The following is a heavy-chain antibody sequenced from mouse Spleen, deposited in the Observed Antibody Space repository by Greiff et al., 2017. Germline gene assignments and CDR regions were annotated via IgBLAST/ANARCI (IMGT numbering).Heavy chain of an antibody. V-gene: IGHV5-17*01. CDR1: GFTFSDYG. CDR2: ISSGSSTI. J-gene: IGHJ2*01. CDR3: ARRVSTTVDYFDY. Sequence: EVQRVESGGGLVKPGGSLKLSCADSGFTFSDYGMHWVRQAPEKGLEWVAYISSGSSTIYYADTVKGRFTISRDNAKNTLFLQMTSLRSEDTAMYYCARRVSTTVDYFDYWGQGTTLTVSS. D-gene: IGHD1-1*01.